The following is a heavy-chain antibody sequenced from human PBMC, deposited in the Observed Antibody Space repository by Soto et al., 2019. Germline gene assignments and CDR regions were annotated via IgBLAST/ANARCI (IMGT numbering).Heavy chain of an antibody. CDR2: IVSSGTT. J-gene: IGHJ4*02. CDR1: GFAISSTSYY. V-gene: IGHV4-39*01. D-gene: IGHD3-16*01. Sequence: SETLSLTCTVSGFAISSTSYYWCWIRQPPGQGLEWTGSIVSSGTTSYNPSLTSRLTISTNTSTHHISLNLSSVTAAHTSVTLCARLDCGSPGFDYWGQGTLVTVSS. CDR3: ARLDCGSPGFDY.